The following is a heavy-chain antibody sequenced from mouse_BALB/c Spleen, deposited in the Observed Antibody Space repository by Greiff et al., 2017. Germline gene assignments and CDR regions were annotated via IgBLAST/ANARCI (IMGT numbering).Heavy chain of an antibody. J-gene: IGHJ2*01. CDR3: ARSGTTTHPYFDY. Sequence: DVHLVESGGGLVQPGGSRKLSCAASGFTFSSFGMHWVRQAPEKGLEWVAYISSGSSTIYYADTVKGRFTISRDNPKNTLFLQMTSLRSEDTAMYYCARSGTTTHPYFDYWGQGTTLTVSS. V-gene: IGHV5-17*02. CDR2: ISSGSSTI. CDR1: GFTFSSFG. D-gene: IGHD1-1*01.